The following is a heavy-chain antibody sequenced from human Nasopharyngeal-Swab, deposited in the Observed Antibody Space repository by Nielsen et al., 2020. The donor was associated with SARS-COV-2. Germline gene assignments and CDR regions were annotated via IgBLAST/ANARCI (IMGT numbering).Heavy chain of an antibody. V-gene: IGHV3-30*18. D-gene: IGHD4-17*01. CDR3: AKDVHGDYGGIDY. Sequence: GGSLRLSRAASGFTFSSSGMDWVRQAPGKGLEWVAVISYDGSNEYYGDSVKGRFTISRDNSKNTLYLQMNSLRVDDTAVYYCAKDVHGDYGGIDYWGQRILVTVSS. J-gene: IGHJ4*02. CDR1: GFTFSSSG. CDR2: ISYDGSNE.